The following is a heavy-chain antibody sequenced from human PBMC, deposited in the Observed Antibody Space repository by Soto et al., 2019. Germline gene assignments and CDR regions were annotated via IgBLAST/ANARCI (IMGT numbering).Heavy chain of an antibody. CDR3: ARVHNDLWGGYWKGTRNFDY. CDR2: IYHSGST. CDR1: GGSISNGTYS. J-gene: IGHJ4*02. D-gene: IGHD3-3*01. Sequence: QLQLRESGSGLVKPSQTLSLTCAVSGGSISNGTYSWSWIRQPPGKGLEWIGNIYHSGSTYYNSSLKSRVPIAVDRFQSLYSLNLNSLTAADTAVYYCARVHNDLWGGYWKGTRNFDYWGQGTLVTVAS. V-gene: IGHV4-30-2*01.